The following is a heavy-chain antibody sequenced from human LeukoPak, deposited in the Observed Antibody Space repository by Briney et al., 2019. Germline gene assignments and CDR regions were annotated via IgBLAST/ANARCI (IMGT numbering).Heavy chain of an antibody. Sequence: PGGSLRLSCAASGFTFSSYAMHWVRQAPGKGLEWVAVISYDGSNKYYADSVKGRFTISRDNSKNTLYLQMNSLRVEDTAVYYCARGGAARLGFWGQGTLVTVSS. CDR1: GFTFSSYA. CDR3: ARGGAARLGF. J-gene: IGHJ4*02. D-gene: IGHD6-6*01. CDR2: ISYDGSNK. V-gene: IGHV3-30*04.